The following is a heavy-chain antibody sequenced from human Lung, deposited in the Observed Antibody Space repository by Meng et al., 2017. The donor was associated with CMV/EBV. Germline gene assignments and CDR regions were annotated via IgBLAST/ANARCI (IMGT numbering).Heavy chain of an antibody. J-gene: IGHJ6*02. D-gene: IGHD2-2*02. Sequence: GSLRLSCTVSGGSITSSSYYWGWIRQPPGKGLEWIGSIYYSGSTYYNPSLKSRVTISVDTSKKQFSLKLSSVTAADTAVYYGIGYCSSTRCYKYYYDMDVWGQGTTVTVSS. CDR3: IGYCSSTRCYKYYYDMDV. V-gene: IGHV4-39*01. CDR1: GGSITSSSYY. CDR2: IYYSGST.